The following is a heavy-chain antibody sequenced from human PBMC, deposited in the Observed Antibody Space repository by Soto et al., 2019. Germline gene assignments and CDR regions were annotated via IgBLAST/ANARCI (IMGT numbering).Heavy chain of an antibody. Sequence: PGGSLRRSCAASEFSFGSYALNWARQAPGKGLEWVSAISATGTTTYYADSVKGRFTISRDNSKRTLFLQMDSLSPEDTAVYYCATYSSPFDYWGQGTLVTVSS. CDR1: EFSFGSYA. J-gene: IGHJ4*02. CDR3: ATYSSPFDY. V-gene: IGHV3-23*01. CDR2: ISATGTTT. D-gene: IGHD3-22*01.